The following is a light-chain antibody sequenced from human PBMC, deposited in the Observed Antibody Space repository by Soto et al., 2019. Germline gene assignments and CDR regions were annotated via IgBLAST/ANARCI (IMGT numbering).Light chain of an antibody. CDR3: QQYNSYPLT. Sequence: QMTQSASTVSASVGYRVIITCRASQSISSWLAWYQQKPGKAPKLLIYDASSLESGVPSRFSGSGSGTEFTLNISSLQPDDFATYYCQQYNSYPLTFGGGTKVDIK. J-gene: IGKJ4*01. CDR2: DAS. CDR1: QSISSW. V-gene: IGKV1-5*01.